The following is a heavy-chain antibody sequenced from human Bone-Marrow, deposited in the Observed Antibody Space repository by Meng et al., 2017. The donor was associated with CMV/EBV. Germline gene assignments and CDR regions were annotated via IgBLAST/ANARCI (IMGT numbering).Heavy chain of an antibody. Sequence: GGSLRLSCAASGFTFSSYAMHWVRQAPGKGLAWVAVRSYDGSNKYYADSVKGRFTISRDNSKNPLYLQINSLRAEDTDVYYCVRDESCSSTSCYGLGFDYWGQGTLVPVPS. CDR3: VRDESCSSTSCYGLGFDY. CDR1: GFTFSSYA. CDR2: RSYDGSNK. V-gene: IGHV3-30*04. J-gene: IGHJ4*02. D-gene: IGHD2-2*01.